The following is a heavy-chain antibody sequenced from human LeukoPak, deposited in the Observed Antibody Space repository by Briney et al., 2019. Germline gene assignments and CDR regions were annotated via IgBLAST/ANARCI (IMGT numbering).Heavy chain of an antibody. J-gene: IGHJ4*02. Sequence: PGGSLRLSCAASGFTVSSNYMSWVRQAPGKGLEWVSVIYSCGSTYYADSVKGRFTISRDNSKNTLYLQMNSLRAEDTAVYYCAKDNMAMAYEGYYWGQGTLVTVSS. V-gene: IGHV3-53*01. CDR3: AKDNMAMAYEGYY. CDR1: GFTVSSNY. CDR2: IYSCGST. D-gene: IGHD5-18*01.